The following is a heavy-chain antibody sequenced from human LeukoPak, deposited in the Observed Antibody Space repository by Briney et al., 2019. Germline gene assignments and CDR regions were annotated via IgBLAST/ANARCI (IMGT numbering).Heavy chain of an antibody. V-gene: IGHV3-23*01. D-gene: IGHD6-19*01. J-gene: IGHJ4*02. Sequence: GGSLRLSCAASGFTFSSYALTWVRQPPGEGLEWVSAISASGSGTYYAASVRGRFTISRDNSKNTMYVQMNSLRVEDTAVYYCAKVWGGSSGWYYFDYWGQGTQVTVSP. CDR3: AKVWGGSSGWYYFDY. CDR1: GFTFSSYA. CDR2: ISASGSGT.